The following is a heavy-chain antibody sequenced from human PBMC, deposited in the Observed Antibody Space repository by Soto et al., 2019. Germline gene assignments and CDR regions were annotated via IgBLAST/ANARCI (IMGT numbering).Heavy chain of an antibody. V-gene: IGHV3-15*07. Sequence: GSLRLSCAVSGFTLSNAWMNWVRQAPGKGLEWVGHVKTKTDGGTTEYVAPVKGRFTISRDDSKNTVYLQMSSLKTEDTGIYYCARDNWRSLDYWGQGTLVTVSS. CDR3: ARDNWRSLDY. J-gene: IGHJ4*02. D-gene: IGHD1-1*01. CDR2: VKTKTDGGTT. CDR1: GFTLSNAW.